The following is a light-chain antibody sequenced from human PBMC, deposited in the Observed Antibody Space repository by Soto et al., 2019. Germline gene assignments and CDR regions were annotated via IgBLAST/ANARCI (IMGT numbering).Light chain of an antibody. J-gene: IGKJ1*01. CDR2: KAS. V-gene: IGKV1-5*03. CDR1: QTISYY. Sequence: DIQETQSPSSLSASVGDRVTIACRASQTISYYVNWYQQKPGKAPKLLIYKASTLKSGVPSRFSGSGSGTEFTLTISSLQPDDFATYYCQHYNSYSEAFGQGTKVDIK. CDR3: QHYNSYSEA.